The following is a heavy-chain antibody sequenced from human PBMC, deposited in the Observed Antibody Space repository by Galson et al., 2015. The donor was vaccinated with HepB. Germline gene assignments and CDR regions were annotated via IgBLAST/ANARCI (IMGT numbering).Heavy chain of an antibody. CDR2: IYYSGST. CDR3: ARPVTISGRGTPPDWYFDL. D-gene: IGHD3-3*01. V-gene: IGHV4-39*01. CDR1: GGSISSSSYY. J-gene: IGHJ2*01. Sequence: ETLSLTCTVSGGSISSSSYYWGWIRQPPGKGLEWIGSIYYSGSTYYNPSLKSRVTISVDTSKNQFSLKLSSVTAADTAVYYCARPVTISGRGTPPDWYFDLWGRGTLVTVSS.